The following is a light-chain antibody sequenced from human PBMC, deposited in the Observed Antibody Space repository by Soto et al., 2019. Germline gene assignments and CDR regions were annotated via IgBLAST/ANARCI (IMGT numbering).Light chain of an antibody. V-gene: IGKV3-20*01. CDR3: QQYGSSPIT. J-gene: IGKJ5*01. CDR1: NSVSGNY. CDR2: AAS. Sequence: PRSPGTLSLSLGERGTRSCRASNSVSGNYLAWYQQRPGQAPRVLIYAASSRGTGIPDRFGGGGSGTDFTLTISRLEPEDFALYFCQQYGSSPITFDQGTRLENK.